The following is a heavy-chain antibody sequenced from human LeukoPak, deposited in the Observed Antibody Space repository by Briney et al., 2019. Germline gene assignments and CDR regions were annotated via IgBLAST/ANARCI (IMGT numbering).Heavy chain of an antibody. CDR3: ARGLGYSSSWYHRRWFGP. J-gene: IGHJ5*02. Sequence: SETLSLTCAVYGGSFSGYYWSWIRQPPGKGLEWIGEINHSGSTNYNPSLKSRVTISVDTSKNQFSLKLSSVTAADTAVYYCARGLGYSSSWYHRRWFGPWGQGTLVTVSS. CDR2: INHSGST. CDR1: GGSFSGYY. D-gene: IGHD6-13*01. V-gene: IGHV4-34*01.